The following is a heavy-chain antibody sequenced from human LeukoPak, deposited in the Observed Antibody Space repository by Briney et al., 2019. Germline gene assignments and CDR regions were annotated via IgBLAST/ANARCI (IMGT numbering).Heavy chain of an antibody. CDR2: IHHSGNT. CDR1: GGSTTSYY. CDR3: ARAVYCGGDCWYYFDS. J-gene: IGHJ4*01. D-gene: IGHD2-21*02. Sequence: PSETLSLTCSVSGGSTTSYYWSWIRQPPGKALEWIAYIHHSGNTVYSPSLQSRVTISLDTSKNQLSLKPSSVTAADTAIYYCARAVYCGGDCWYYFDSWGHGILVTVSS. V-gene: IGHV4-59*13.